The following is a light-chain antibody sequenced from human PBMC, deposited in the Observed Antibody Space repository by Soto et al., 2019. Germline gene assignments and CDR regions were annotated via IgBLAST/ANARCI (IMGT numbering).Light chain of an antibody. Sequence: DIQMTQSPSSLSASVGDRVTITCRASQSISSYLNWYQQKPGKAPKLLIYAASILQSGVPSRFSGSGSGTDFTLTISSLQPEDFAPYYCQQGYSTPLTFCHGTKVEI. CDR1: QSISSY. J-gene: IGKJ1*01. CDR3: QQGYSTPLT. CDR2: AAS. V-gene: IGKV1-39*01.